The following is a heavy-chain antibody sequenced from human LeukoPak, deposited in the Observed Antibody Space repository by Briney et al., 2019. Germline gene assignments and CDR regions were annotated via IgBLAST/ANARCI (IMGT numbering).Heavy chain of an antibody. CDR2: ISSSGDTI. CDR3: AREMDYYDSRPIDY. D-gene: IGHD3-22*01. J-gene: IGHJ4*02. V-gene: IGHV3-48*04. Sequence: GGSLRLSCAASGFTFSSYGMHWVRQAPGKGLEWVSYISSSGDTIYYADSVNGRFTISRDSAKNSLYLQMNSLRAEDTAVYYCAREMDYYDSRPIDYWGQGTLVTVSS. CDR1: GFTFSSYG.